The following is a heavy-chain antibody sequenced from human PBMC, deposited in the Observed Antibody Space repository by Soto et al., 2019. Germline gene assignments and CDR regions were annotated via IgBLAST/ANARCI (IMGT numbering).Heavy chain of an antibody. J-gene: IGHJ4*02. CDR1: GDSISSRSYY. CDR2: IYCSGST. CDR3: ARQRTSLVTQACFDV. D-gene: IGHD2-21*02. V-gene: IGHV4-39*01. Sequence: SETLSLTCTVTGDSISSRSYYWGWIRQPPGKGLEWIGSIYCSGSTYNNPSLRSRVSMSIDTSKDQFSLKLKSVTAADTALYFCARQRTSLVTQACFDVWGPGSVVTVSS.